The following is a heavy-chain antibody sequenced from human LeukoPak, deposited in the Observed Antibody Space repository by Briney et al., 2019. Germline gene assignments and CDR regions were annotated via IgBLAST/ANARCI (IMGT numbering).Heavy chain of an antibody. CDR3: ARGRPHGNDY. V-gene: IGHV3-74*01. D-gene: IGHD4-23*01. Sequence: GGSLRLSCAASGFTFSSYWMKWVRQAPGKGLVWVSRIASDGSSTTYADSVKGRFSISRDNAKNTLYLQMNSLRVEDTAVYYCARGRPHGNDYWGQGTLVTVSS. J-gene: IGHJ4*02. CDR1: GFTFSSYW. CDR2: IASDGSST.